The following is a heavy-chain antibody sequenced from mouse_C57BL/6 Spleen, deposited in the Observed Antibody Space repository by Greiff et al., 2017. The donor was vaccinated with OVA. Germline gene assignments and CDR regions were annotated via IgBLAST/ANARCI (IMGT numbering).Heavy chain of an antibody. Sequence: EVLLVESGPELVKPGASVKISCKASGYSFTGYYMHWVKQSPEKSLEWIGKINPSTGDTNYNQKFKAKATLTVDKSSSTAYMQLKSLSADDSAVYYCYDLSFDYWGQGTTVTVSS. CDR2: INPSTGDT. J-gene: IGHJ2*01. CDR1: GYSFTGYY. CDR3: YDLSFDY. V-gene: IGHV1-42*01. D-gene: IGHD2-12*01.